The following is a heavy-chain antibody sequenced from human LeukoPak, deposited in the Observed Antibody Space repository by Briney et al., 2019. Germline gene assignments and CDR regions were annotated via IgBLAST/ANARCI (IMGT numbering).Heavy chain of an antibody. Sequence: PGGSLRLSCAASGFTFSSYSMNWVRQAPGKGLEWVSSISSSSYIYYADSVKGRFTISRDNAKNSLYLQMNSLRAEDTAVYYCARLRSSHPLDYWGQGTLVTVSS. CDR2: ISSSSYI. V-gene: IGHV3-21*01. J-gene: IGHJ4*02. CDR1: GFTFSSYS. CDR3: ARLRSSHPLDY. D-gene: IGHD2-2*01.